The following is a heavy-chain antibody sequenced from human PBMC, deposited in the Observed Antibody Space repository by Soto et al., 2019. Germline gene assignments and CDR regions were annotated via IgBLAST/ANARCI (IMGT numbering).Heavy chain of an antibody. D-gene: IGHD3-22*01. CDR3: TRNQVKADY. V-gene: IGHV3-7*01. CDR1: GFVISSYW. J-gene: IGHJ4*02. CDR2: IKEDGSEQ. Sequence: GGSLRFSCAASGFVISSYWMTWVRQAPGKGLEWVAKIKEDGSEQNYVDSVKGRFTISRDNAKSSLYLQMNSLRVDDTAVYYCTRNQVKADYWGQGTLVTVSS.